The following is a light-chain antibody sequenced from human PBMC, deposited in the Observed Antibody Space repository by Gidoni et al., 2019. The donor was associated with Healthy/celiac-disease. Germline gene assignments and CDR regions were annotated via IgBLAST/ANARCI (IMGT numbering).Light chain of an antibody. CDR2: EVS. Sequence: QSALTQPPSASGSPGQSVIISCTGTSSDVGGDNYVSWYQQNPGKAPKLMIYEVSKRPSGVPDRFSGSKSGNTASLTVSGLQAEDEADYYCSSYAGSNTVVFGGGTKLTVL. J-gene: IGLJ2*01. V-gene: IGLV2-8*01. CDR1: SSDVGGDNY. CDR3: SSYAGSNTVV.